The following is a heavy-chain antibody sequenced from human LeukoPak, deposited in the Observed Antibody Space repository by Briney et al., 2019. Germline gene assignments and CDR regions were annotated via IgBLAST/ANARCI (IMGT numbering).Heavy chain of an antibody. CDR3: ATLANYYGSGSYLFYY. CDR1: GGTFSSYA. V-gene: IGHV1-69*13. J-gene: IGHJ4*02. D-gene: IGHD3-10*01. CDR2: IIPIFGTA. Sequence: SVKVSCKASGGTFSSYAISWVRQAPGQGLEWMGGIIPIFGTANYAQKFQGRVTITADESTSTAYMELSSLRSGDTAMYYCATLANYYGSGSYLFYYWGQGTLGTVSS.